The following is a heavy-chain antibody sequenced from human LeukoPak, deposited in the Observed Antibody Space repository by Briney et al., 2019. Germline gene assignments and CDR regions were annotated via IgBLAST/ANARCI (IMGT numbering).Heavy chain of an antibody. CDR3: TTPADYYYGSGSYYKIDY. CDR1: GFTFDDYA. D-gene: IGHD3-10*01. J-gene: IGHJ4*02. CDR2: ISWNSGSI. V-gene: IGHV3-9*01. Sequence: GGSLRLSCAASGFTFDDYAMHWVRQAPGKGLEWVSGISWNSGSIGYADSVKGRFTISRDNAKNSLYLQMNSLKTEDTAVYYCTTPADYYYGSGSYYKIDYWGQGTLVTVSS.